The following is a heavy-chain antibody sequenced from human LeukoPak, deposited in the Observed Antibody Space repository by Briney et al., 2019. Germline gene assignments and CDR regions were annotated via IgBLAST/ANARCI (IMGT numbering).Heavy chain of an antibody. CDR3: ARLGDRGHSYGLDY. Sequence: PSETLSLTCAVYGGSFSGYYWSWIRQPPGKGLEWIGEINHSGSTNYNPSLKSRVTISVDTSKNQFSLKLSSVTAADTAVYYCARLGDRGHSYGLDYWGQGTLVTVSS. J-gene: IGHJ4*02. CDR2: INHSGST. D-gene: IGHD5-18*01. V-gene: IGHV4-34*01. CDR1: GGSFSGYY.